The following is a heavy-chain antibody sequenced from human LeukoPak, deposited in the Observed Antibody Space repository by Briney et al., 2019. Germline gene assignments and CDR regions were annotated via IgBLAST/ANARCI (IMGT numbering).Heavy chain of an antibody. Sequence: ASVKVSCKASGYTFTSYGISWVRQAPGQGLEWMGWISAYNGNTNYAQKLQGRVTMTTDTSTSTAYMELSSLRSEDTAVYYCALAEQLGYFDYWGQGTLVTVSS. CDR3: ALAEQLGYFDY. V-gene: IGHV1-18*01. CDR2: ISAYNGNT. J-gene: IGHJ4*02. D-gene: IGHD6-6*01. CDR1: GYTFTSYG.